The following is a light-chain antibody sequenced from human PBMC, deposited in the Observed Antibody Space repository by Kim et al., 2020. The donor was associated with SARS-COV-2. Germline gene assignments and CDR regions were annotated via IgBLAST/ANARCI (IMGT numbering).Light chain of an antibody. CDR1: QSVSSH. CDR3: QQYSDWPPGDT. CDR2: GAS. Sequence: EIVMTQSPAILSVSPGERATLSCRASQSVSSHLAWYQKRPGQPPRLLIYGASTRATGIPARFSGSGSGTEFTLTISSLQSEDFAIYFCQQYSDWPPGDTFGQGTKVDIK. J-gene: IGKJ2*01. V-gene: IGKV3-15*01.